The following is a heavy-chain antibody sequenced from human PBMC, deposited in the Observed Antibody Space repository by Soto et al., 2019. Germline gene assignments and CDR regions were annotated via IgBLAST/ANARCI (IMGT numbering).Heavy chain of an antibody. CDR1: GFTFSSYA. CDR2: ISYDGSNK. V-gene: IGHV3-30-3*01. D-gene: IGHD2-2*01. CDR3: ARERGGAHGTSLNY. Sequence: GGSLRLSCAASGFTFSSYAMHWVRQAPGKGLEWVAVISYDGSNKYYADSVKGRFTISRDNSKNTLYLQMNSLRAEDTAVYYCARERGGAHGTSLNYWGQGTLVTVSS. J-gene: IGHJ4*02.